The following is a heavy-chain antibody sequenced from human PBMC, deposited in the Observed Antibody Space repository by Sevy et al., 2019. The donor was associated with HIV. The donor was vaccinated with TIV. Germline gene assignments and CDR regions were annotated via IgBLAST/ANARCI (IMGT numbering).Heavy chain of an antibody. CDR1: GFTFSPYW. CDR3: ARGVGLDC. V-gene: IGHV3-7*01. D-gene: IGHD1-26*01. Sequence: GGSLRLSCAASGFTFSPYWMTWVRQAPGKGLEWVANIRPDGSDKYYVDSVKGRFTISRDNAKNSLYLQMNSLRADDTAMYYCARGVGLDCWGQGALVTVSS. CDR2: IRPDGSDK. J-gene: IGHJ4*02.